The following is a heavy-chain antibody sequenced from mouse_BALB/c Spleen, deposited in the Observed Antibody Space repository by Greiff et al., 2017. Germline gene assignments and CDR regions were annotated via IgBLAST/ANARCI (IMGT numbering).Heavy chain of an antibody. Sequence: DVMLVESGGGLVKPGGSLKLSCAASGFTFSSYAMSWVRQTPEKRLEWVATISSGGSYTYYPDSVKGRFTISRDNAKNTLYLQMSSLRSEDTAMYYCARPNPRYGSPLYYFDYWGQGTTLTVSS. V-gene: IGHV5-9-1*01. CDR3: ARPNPRYGSPLYYFDY. J-gene: IGHJ2*01. CDR1: GFTFSSYA. D-gene: IGHD1-1*01. CDR2: ISSGGSYT.